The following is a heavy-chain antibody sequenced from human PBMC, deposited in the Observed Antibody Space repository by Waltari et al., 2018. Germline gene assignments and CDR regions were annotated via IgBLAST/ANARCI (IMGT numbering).Heavy chain of an antibody. CDR3: AKDNSDTGYYMDV. CDR1: GFTFSRHG. CDR2: ISSDGIYK. D-gene: IGHD1-26*01. V-gene: IGHV3-30*18. J-gene: IGHJ6*03. Sequence: QVQLVESGGGVVQPGRSLRLSCAASGFTFSRHGVHWVRQAPGKGLEGVSVISSDGIYKYYADSVKGRFTISRDNSKNTLYLQMNSLRAEDTALYYCAKDNSDTGYYMDVWGKGTTVTISS.